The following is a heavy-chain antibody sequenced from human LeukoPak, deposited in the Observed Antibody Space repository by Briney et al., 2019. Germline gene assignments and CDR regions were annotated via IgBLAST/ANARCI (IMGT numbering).Heavy chain of an antibody. V-gene: IGHV3-23*01. Sequence: GGSLRLSCVASGFTFSTYAMSWVRQAPGKGLEWVSVISSSGSSTYYADSVKGRFTISRDNAKNSLYLQMNSLRAEDTAVYYCARGVRFDYWGQGTLVTVSS. CDR2: ISSSGSST. CDR1: GFTFSTYA. J-gene: IGHJ4*02. D-gene: IGHD2-21*01. CDR3: ARGVRFDY.